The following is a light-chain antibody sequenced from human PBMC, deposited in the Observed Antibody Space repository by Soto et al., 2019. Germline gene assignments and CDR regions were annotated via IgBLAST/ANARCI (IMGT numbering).Light chain of an antibody. Sequence: QSVLTQPPSASGFPGQSVTISCTGTSSDVGYYDYVSWYQQHPGKAPKLVIYEATKRPSGVPDRVSASKSGNTASLTVSGLRAEDEADYYCSSYAGSSTQVFGTGTKVTVL. V-gene: IGLV2-8*01. J-gene: IGLJ1*01. CDR1: SSDVGYYDY. CDR2: EAT. CDR3: SSYAGSSTQV.